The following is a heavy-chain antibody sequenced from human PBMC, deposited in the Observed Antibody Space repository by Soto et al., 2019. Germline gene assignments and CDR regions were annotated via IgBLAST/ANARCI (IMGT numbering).Heavy chain of an antibody. D-gene: IGHD3-9*01. Sequence: SGTLSLTCTVSGGSISSYYWSWIRQPPGKGLEWIGYIYYSGSTNYNPSLKSRVTISVDTSKNQFSLKLSSVTAADTAVYYCARADFDWLLSFDYWGQGTLDTVS. CDR3: ARADFDWLLSFDY. CDR1: GGSISSYY. J-gene: IGHJ4*02. CDR2: IYYSGST. V-gene: IGHV4-59*01.